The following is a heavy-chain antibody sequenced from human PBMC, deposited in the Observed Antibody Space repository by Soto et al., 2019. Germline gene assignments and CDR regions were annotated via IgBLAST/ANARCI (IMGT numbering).Heavy chain of an antibody. CDR2: ISAYNGNT. D-gene: IGHD3-16*01. V-gene: IGHV1-18*01. CDR1: GYTFTNFG. Sequence: QVQLVQSGAEVKKPGASVKVSCKASGYTFTNFGISWVRQAPGQGLEWMGWISAYNGNTNYAQNFQGRVTMTTDTSTSPVYIVVRRLRSDDTAVNYWARGGTPIDYWGQGTLVTVSS. CDR3: ARGGTPIDY. J-gene: IGHJ4*01.